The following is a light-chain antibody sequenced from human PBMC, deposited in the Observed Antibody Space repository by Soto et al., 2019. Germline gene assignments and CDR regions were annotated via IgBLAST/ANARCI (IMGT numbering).Light chain of an antibody. V-gene: IGLV2-14*01. CDR1: SSDIGNYDY. J-gene: IGLJ2*01. CDR2: DVS. Sequence: QSVLTQPASVSGAPGQSITISCTGGSSDIGNYDYVSWYQQHPGKAPKPMIFDVSNRPSGVSNRFSGSKSGNTASLTISGLQAEDEADYYCSSYTNSNPLIFGGGTKLTVL. CDR3: SSYTNSNPLI.